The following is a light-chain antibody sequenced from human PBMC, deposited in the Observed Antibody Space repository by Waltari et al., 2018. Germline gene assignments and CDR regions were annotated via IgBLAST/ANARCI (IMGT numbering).Light chain of an antibody. CDR2: NTY. Sequence: EIVLTQSPGTLSLSPGERVTLSCRASQSVGRSLVWYQQKPGQAPRLVIYNTYTRAIGIPDRFSGSGSGTDFSLTISRLEPEDFAVYYCQHNVRLPVTFGQGTKVEIK. CDR1: QSVGRS. J-gene: IGKJ1*01. V-gene: IGKV3-20*01. CDR3: QHNVRLPVT.